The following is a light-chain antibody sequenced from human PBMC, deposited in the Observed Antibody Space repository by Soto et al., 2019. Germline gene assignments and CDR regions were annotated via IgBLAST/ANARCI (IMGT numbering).Light chain of an antibody. CDR1: QSVKSF. J-gene: IGKJ3*01. CDR2: DTS. V-gene: IGKV3-11*01. CDR3: QQRNDWPFT. Sequence: VLTQSPATLSLSPGERATLSCRASQSVKSFIAWYQQKPGQAPRLLIYDTSNRATAIPARFSGSGSGTDFTLTISSLEPEDLGVYYCQQRNDWPFTFGPVTKVDIK.